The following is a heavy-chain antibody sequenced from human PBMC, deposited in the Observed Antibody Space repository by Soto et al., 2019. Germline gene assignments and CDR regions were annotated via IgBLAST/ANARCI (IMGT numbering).Heavy chain of an antibody. V-gene: IGHV1-46*01. J-gene: IGHJ3*02. CDR3: ARETPLGAFDI. CDR2: INPSGGST. CDR1: GYTFTGYY. Sequence: ASVKVSCKTSGYTFTGYYMHWVRQAPGQGLEWMGIINPSGGSTSYAQKFQGRVTMTRDTSTSTVYMELSSLRSEDTAVYYCARETPLGAFDIWGQGTMVTVSS. D-gene: IGHD6-6*01.